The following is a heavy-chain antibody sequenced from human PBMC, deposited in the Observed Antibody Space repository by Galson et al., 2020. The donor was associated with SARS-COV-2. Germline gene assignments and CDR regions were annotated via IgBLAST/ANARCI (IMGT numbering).Heavy chain of an antibody. CDR2: IWYDGSNK. D-gene: IGHD6-19*01. J-gene: IGHJ1*01. Sequence: QLGESLKISCAASGFTFSSYGMHWVRQAPGKGLEWVAVIWYDGSNKYYADSVKGRFTISRDNSKNTLYLQMNSLRAEDTAVYYCARDLAVAGISYEYFQHWGQGTLVTVSS. CDR3: ARDLAVAGISYEYFQH. CDR1: GFTFSSYG. V-gene: IGHV3-33*01.